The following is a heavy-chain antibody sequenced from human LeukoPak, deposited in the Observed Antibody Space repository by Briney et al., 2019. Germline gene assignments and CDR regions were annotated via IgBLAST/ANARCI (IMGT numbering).Heavy chain of an antibody. V-gene: IGHV3-74*01. D-gene: IGHD2-2*01. J-gene: IGHJ4*02. CDR1: GFTFSNYW. Sequence: GGSLRLSCAASGFTFSNYWIHWVRQTPGKGLVWVSRINSDGSSTDYADSVKDRFTISRDNAKNTLDLQMSSLRAEDTAVYYCARIRYCSSTGCYSYFDYWGQGTLVTVCS. CDR3: ARIRYCSSTGCYSYFDY. CDR2: INSDGSST.